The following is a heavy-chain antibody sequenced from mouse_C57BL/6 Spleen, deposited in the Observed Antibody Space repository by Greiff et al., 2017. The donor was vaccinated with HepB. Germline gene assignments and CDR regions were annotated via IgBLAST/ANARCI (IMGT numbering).Heavy chain of an antibody. CDR2: IYPGSGST. V-gene: IGHV1-55*01. Sequence: QVQLQQPGAELVKPGASVKMSCKASGYTFTSYWITWVKQRPGQGLEWIGDIYPGSGSTNYNEKFKSKATLTVDTSSSTAYMQLSSLTSEDSAVYYCARADDGYSYYYAMDYWGQGTSVTVSS. D-gene: IGHD2-3*01. J-gene: IGHJ4*01. CDR3: ARADDGYSYYYAMDY. CDR1: GYTFTSYW.